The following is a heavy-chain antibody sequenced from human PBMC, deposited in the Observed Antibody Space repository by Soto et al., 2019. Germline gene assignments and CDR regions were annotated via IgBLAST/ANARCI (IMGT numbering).Heavy chain of an antibody. V-gene: IGHV1-24*01. D-gene: IGHD3-16*01. J-gene: IGHJ4*02. CDR2: FDPEDGET. Sequence: GASVKVSCKVSGYTLTELSMHWVRQAPGKGLEWMGGFDPEDGETIYAQKFQGRVTMTEDTSTDTAYMELSSLRSGDTALYYCATAGQELWYFDYCGQRTLVTVSS. CDR3: ATAGQELWYFDY. CDR1: GYTLTELS.